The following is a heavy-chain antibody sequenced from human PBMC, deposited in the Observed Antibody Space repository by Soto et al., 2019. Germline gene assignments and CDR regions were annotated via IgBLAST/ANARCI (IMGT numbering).Heavy chain of an antibody. Sequence: SETLSLTCAVSGDSMSSSDYYWGWIRQPPGKGLEWIGSIYYSGSTYYNPSLQSRVTISVDTSKNQFSLKLSSVTAADTAVYYCARDWKRPDYYYYYMDVWGKGTTVTVSS. CDR1: GDSMSSSDYY. CDR3: ARDWKRPDYYYYYMDV. V-gene: IGHV4-39*07. J-gene: IGHJ6*03. D-gene: IGHD1-1*01. CDR2: IYYSGST.